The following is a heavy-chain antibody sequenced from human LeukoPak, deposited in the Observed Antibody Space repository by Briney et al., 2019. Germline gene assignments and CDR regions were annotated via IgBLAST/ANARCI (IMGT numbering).Heavy chain of an antibody. D-gene: IGHD4-17*01. CDR1: GGSFSGYY. Sequence: PSETLSLTCAVYGGSFSGYYWSWIRQPPGKGLEWIGEINHSGSTNYNPSLKSRVTISVDTSKNQFSLKLSSVTAADTAVYYCARSGDYDHDAFDIWGQGTMVTVSS. CDR2: INHSGST. J-gene: IGHJ3*02. CDR3: ARSGDYDHDAFDI. V-gene: IGHV4-34*01.